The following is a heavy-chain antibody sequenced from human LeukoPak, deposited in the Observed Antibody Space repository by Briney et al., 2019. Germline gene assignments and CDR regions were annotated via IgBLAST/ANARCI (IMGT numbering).Heavy chain of an antibody. CDR3: ARTYNWNDVAWPYSYYYYMDL. J-gene: IGHJ6*03. V-gene: IGHV1-2*02. D-gene: IGHD1-1*01. CDR2: INPNSGGT. CDR1: GYTFTGYY. Sequence: ASVKVSCKASGYTFTGYYMHWVRQAPGQGLEWMGWINPNSGGTNYAQKFQGRVTMTRDTSISTAYMELSRLRSDDTAVYYRARTYNWNDVAWPYSYYYYMDLWGKGTTVTVSS.